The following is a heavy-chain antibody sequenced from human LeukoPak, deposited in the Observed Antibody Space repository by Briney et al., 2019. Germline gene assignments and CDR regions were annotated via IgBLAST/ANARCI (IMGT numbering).Heavy chain of an antibody. Sequence: SETLSLTCTVSGGSISSYYWSWIRQPPGKGLEWIGYIYYSGSTNYNPSLKSRVTISVDRSKNQFSLKLNSVTAADTAIYYCARDVGRGYWGFGDSWGQGTLVTVSS. J-gene: IGHJ4*02. D-gene: IGHD3-3*01. V-gene: IGHV4-59*12. CDR1: GGSISSYY. CDR3: ARDVGRGYWGFGDS. CDR2: IYYSGST.